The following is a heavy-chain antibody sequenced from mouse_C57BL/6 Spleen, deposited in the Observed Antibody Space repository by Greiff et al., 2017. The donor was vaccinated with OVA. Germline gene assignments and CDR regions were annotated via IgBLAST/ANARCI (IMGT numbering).Heavy chain of an antibody. CDR1: GYTFTSYT. V-gene: IGHV1-4*01. D-gene: IGHD1-1*01. CDR2: INPSSGYT. Sequence: QVQLKQSGAELARPGASVKMSCKASGYTFTSYTMHWVKQRPGQGLEWIGYINPSSGYTKYNQKFKDKATLTADKSSSTAYMQLSSLTSEDSAVYYCARSGTTVVASDWGQGTTLTVSS. J-gene: IGHJ2*01. CDR3: ARSGTTVVASD.